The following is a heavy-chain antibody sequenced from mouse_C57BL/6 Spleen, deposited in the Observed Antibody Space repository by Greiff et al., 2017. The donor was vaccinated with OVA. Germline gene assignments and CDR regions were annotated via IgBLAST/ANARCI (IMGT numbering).Heavy chain of an antibody. CDR1: GFTIKNTY. V-gene: IGHV14-3*01. CDR2: IDPANGNT. D-gene: IGHD2-3*01. Sequence: VQLQQSVAELVRPGASVKLSCTASGFTIKNTYMHWVKQRPEQGLEWIGRIDPANGNTKYAPKFQGKATITADTSSNTAYLQLSSLTSEDTAIYYCADGYYEDWYFDVWGTGTTVTVSS. J-gene: IGHJ1*03. CDR3: ADGYYEDWYFDV.